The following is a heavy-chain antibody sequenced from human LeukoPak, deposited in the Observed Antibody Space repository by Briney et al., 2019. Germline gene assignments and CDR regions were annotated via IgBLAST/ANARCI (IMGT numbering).Heavy chain of an antibody. V-gene: IGHV3-74*01. J-gene: IGHJ4*02. CDR2: INSDGSST. D-gene: IGHD2-2*01. CDR3: ARGAHIVVVPAATDY. CDR1: GFTFDDYG. Sequence: PGGSLRLSCAASGFTFDDYGMSWVRQAPGKGLVWVSRINSDGSSTSYADSVKGRFTISRDNAKNTLYLQMNSLRAEDTAVYYCARGAHIVVVPAATDYWGQGTLVTVSS.